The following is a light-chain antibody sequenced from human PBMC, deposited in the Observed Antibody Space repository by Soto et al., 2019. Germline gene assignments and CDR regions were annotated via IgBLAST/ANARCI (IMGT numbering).Light chain of an antibody. V-gene: IGKV1-39*01. CDR1: QSISSY. CDR3: QQSYSTPWT. J-gene: IGKJ1*01. CDR2: AAS. Sequence: DIQMTQSPSSLSASGGDRVTITCRASQSISSYLNWYQQKPGKAPKLLIYAASSLQSGVPSRFSGSGSGTEFTLTISSLQPEDFATYYCQQSYSTPWTFVQGTKVEIK.